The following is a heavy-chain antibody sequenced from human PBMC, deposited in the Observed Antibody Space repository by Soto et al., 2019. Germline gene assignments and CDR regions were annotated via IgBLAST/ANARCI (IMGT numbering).Heavy chain of an antibody. V-gene: IGHV3-30*13. Sequence: QVQRVESGGGVVQPGTSLRLSCAASGFTFSSSVKHWVRQAPGKGLEWMAIISYGGNSKYYADSVKGRFTISRDNSESRLYLQMNSLRVEDSAVYYCTREVFEDGRGQYDYWGQGALVSVSS. CDR2: ISYGGNSK. J-gene: IGHJ4*02. CDR1: GFTFSSSV. D-gene: IGHD3-22*01. CDR3: TREVFEDGRGQYDY.